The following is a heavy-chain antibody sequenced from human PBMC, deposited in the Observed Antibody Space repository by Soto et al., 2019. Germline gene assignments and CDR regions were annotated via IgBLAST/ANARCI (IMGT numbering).Heavy chain of an antibody. J-gene: IGHJ4*02. Sequence: GGSLSLSCTASGLPFSSYSMNWIRQAPGKGLEWVAVIWYDGSNKYYADSVKGRFTISRDNSKNTLYLQMNSLRAEDTAVYYCARDAAAGDFDYWGQGTLVTVSS. V-gene: IGHV3-33*08. D-gene: IGHD6-13*01. CDR3: ARDAAAGDFDY. CDR2: IWYDGSNK. CDR1: GLPFSSYS.